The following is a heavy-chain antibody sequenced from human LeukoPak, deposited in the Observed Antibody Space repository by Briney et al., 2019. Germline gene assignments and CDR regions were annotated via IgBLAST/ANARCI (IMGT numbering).Heavy chain of an antibody. D-gene: IGHD1-1*01. Sequence: GGSLRLSCAASGFTFSSYDMHWVRQATGKGLEWVSSIGTAGDTYYTGSVKGRFTISRENAKNSLYLQMNSLGAGDTAVYYCARVAKERVGGVYYFDYWGQGTLVTVSS. CDR3: ARVAKERVGGVYYFDY. V-gene: IGHV3-13*01. CDR1: GFTFSSYD. J-gene: IGHJ4*02. CDR2: IGTAGDT.